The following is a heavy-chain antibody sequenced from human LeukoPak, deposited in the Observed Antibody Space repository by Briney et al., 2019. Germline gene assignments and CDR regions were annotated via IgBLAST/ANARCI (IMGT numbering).Heavy chain of an antibody. J-gene: IGHJ3*01. V-gene: IGHV1-2*02. CDR2: INPDSGGT. CDR3: ARTFYDTLDSDAFDF. Sequence: ASVKVSCKAAGYTFTAYYMHLVRQSPGQGLEWMGWINPDSGGTNNAQKFQGRVTMTRDTSISTAYMELSRLKSEGTAVYYCARTFYDTLDSDAFDFWGQGTMVIVSS. D-gene: IGHD2/OR15-2a*01. CDR1: GYTFTAYY.